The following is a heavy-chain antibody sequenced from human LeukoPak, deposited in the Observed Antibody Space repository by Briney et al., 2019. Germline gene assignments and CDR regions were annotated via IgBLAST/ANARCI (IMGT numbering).Heavy chain of an antibody. J-gene: IGHJ4*02. D-gene: IGHD3-22*01. CDR2: INHSGST. V-gene: IGHV4-34*01. CDR1: GGSFSGYY. Sequence: SETLSLTCAVYGGSFSGYYRSWIRQPPGKGLGWIGEINHSGSTNYNPSLKSRVTISVDTSKNQFSLKLSSVTAADTAVYYCARGSTMSTMIVVVQYYFDYWGQGTLVTVSS. CDR3: ARGSTMSTMIVVVQYYFDY.